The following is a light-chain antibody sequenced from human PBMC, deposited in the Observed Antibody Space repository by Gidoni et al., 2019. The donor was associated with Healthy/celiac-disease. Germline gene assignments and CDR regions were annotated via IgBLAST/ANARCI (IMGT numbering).Light chain of an antibody. CDR1: QSVLYSSNNKNY. V-gene: IGKV4-1*01. CDR2: WAS. CDR3: QQYYSTPST. Sequence: DIVMTQSPDSLAVSLGERATINCKSSQSVLYSSNNKNYVAWYQQKPGQPPKLVIYWASTRESGVPDRFSGSGSGTDFTLTISSLQAEDVAVHYCQQYYSTPSTFGQGTRLEIK. J-gene: IGKJ5*01.